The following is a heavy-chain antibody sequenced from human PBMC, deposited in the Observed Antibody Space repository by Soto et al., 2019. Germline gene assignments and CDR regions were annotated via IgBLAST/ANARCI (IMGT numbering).Heavy chain of an antibody. CDR2: IYHSGST. CDR3: ARSPYDSSGYYYYYGMDV. D-gene: IGHD3-22*01. Sequence: SETLSLTCAVSGGSISSGGYSWSWIRQPPGKGLEWIGYIYHSGSTYYNPSLKSRVTISVDTSKNQFSLKLSSVTAADTAVYYCARSPYDSSGYYYYYGMDVWGQGTTVTVSS. J-gene: IGHJ6*02. CDR1: GGSISSGGYS. V-gene: IGHV4-30-2*05.